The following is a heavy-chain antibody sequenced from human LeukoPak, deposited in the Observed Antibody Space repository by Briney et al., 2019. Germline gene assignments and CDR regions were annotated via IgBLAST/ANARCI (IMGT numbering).Heavy chain of an antibody. Sequence: SETLSLTCTVSGGSISSYHWSWIQQPPGKGLEWIGYIYYSGSTNYNPSLKSRVTISLDTSKNQFSLKVSSVTAADTAVYYCARHSSGYLSYFDYWGQGTLVPVSS. CDR2: IYYSGST. J-gene: IGHJ4*02. D-gene: IGHD3-22*01. V-gene: IGHV4-59*08. CDR3: ARHSSGYLSYFDY. CDR1: GGSISSYH.